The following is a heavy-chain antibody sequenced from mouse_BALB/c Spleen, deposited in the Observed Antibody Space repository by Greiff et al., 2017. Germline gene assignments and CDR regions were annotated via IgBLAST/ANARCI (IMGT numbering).Heavy chain of an antibody. CDR3: ARDGGYGP. Sequence: EVKLMESGGGLVQPGGSLRLSCATSGFTFTDYYMSWVRQPPGKALEWLGFIRNKANGYTTEYSASVKGRFTISRDNSQSILYLQMNTLRAEDSATYYCARDGGYGPWGQGTLVTVSA. J-gene: IGHJ3*01. CDR1: GFTFTDYY. CDR2: IRNKANGYTT. D-gene: IGHD1-1*02. V-gene: IGHV7-3*02.